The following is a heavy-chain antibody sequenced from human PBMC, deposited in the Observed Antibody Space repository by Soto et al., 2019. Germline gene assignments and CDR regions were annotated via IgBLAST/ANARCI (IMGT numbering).Heavy chain of an antibody. CDR1: GYTFTSYD. J-gene: IGHJ5*02. V-gene: IGHV1-8*01. CDR3: ARAGYYGSGSYYNVEWFDP. CDR2: MNPNSGNT. Sequence: QVQLVQSGAEVKKPGASVKVSCKASGYTFTSYDINWVRQATGQGLEWMGWMNPNSGNTGYAQKFQGRVTMTRNTSISTAYMELSSLRSEDKAVYYCARAGYYGSGSYYNVEWFDPWGQGTLVTVSS. D-gene: IGHD3-10*01.